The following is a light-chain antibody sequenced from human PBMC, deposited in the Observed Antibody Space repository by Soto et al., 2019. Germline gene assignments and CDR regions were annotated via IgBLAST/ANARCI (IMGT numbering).Light chain of an antibody. J-gene: IGKJ1*01. CDR2: GAS. Sequence: EIVMTQSPATLSVSPGERATLSCRASQSVNNNLAWYQQKPGQAPRLLISGASTRATGIPARFSGSGSETEFTLNISSLQSEDLAVYYCQQYNNWWTLGQGTKVEIK. V-gene: IGKV3-15*01. CDR3: QQYNNWWT. CDR1: QSVNNN.